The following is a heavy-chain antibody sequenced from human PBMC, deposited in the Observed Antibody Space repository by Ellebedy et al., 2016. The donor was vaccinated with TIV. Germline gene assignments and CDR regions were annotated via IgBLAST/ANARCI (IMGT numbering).Heavy chain of an antibody. CDR2: IYTDAST. V-gene: IGHV3-66*01. CDR1: KFTVSYNY. Sequence: GESLKISCAASKFTVSYNYMNWARQAPGKGPEWVSGIYTDASTYYADSVKGRFTISRDNSKNTVYLQMNSLRAEDTAVYFCAKDRVVPVPGTGHFDSWGQGTLVTVSS. CDR3: AKDRVVPVPGTGHFDS. D-gene: IGHD6-19*01. J-gene: IGHJ4*02.